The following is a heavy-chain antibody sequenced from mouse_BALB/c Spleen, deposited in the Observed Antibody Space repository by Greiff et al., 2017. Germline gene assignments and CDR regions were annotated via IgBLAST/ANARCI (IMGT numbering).Heavy chain of an antibody. Sequence: VQLQQSGAELAKPGASVKMSCKASGYTFTSYWMHWVKQRPGQGLEWIGYINPSTGYTEYNQKFLDKATLTADKSSSTAYMQLSRLTSEDTAVYCCARSWGASGYFDVWGAGTTVTVSS. CDR3: ARSWGASGYFDV. D-gene: IGHD3-1*01. J-gene: IGHJ1*01. V-gene: IGHV1-7*01. CDR1: GYTFTSYW. CDR2: INPSTGYT.